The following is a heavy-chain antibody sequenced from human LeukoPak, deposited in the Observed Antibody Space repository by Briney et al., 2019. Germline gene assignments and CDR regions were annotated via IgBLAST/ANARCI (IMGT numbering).Heavy chain of an antibody. J-gene: IGHJ4*02. V-gene: IGHV3-30*02. CDR1: GFTFSSYG. D-gene: IGHD6-6*01. Sequence: GGSLRLSCAASGFTFSSYGMHWVRQAPGKGLEWVAFMLFDGSNKYYADSVKGRFTISRDNSKNTLYLQMNSLSAEDTAVYYCGNDRSRPAARPDSWGQGTLVTVSS. CDR2: MLFDGSNK. CDR3: GNDRSRPAARPDS.